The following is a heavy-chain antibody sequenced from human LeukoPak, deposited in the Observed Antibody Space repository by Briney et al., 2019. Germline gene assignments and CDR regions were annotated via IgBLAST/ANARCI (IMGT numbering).Heavy chain of an antibody. Sequence: ASVKVSCKASGYTFTGCYMHWVRQAPGQGLEWMGWINPNSGGTNYAQKFQGWVTMTRDTSISTAYMELSRLRSDDTAVYYCARSTGTRNNWFDPWGQGTLVTVSS. J-gene: IGHJ5*02. CDR1: GYTFTGCY. V-gene: IGHV1-2*04. CDR3: ARSTGTRNNWFDP. CDR2: INPNSGGT. D-gene: IGHD1-1*01.